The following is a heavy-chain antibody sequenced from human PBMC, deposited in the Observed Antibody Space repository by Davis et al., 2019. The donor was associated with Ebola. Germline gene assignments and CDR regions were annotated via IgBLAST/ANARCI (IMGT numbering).Heavy chain of an antibody. CDR2: IYYSGST. CDR3: ARELAAAGYGMDV. Sequence: MPSETLSLTCTVSGGSISSTSYFWGWIRQPPGKGLEWIGSIYYSGSTYYSPSLKSRVTISVDTSKNQFSLKLTSVTAADTAVYYCARELAAAGYGMDVWGQGTTVTVSS. D-gene: IGHD6-13*01. CDR1: GGSISSTSYF. V-gene: IGHV4-39*02. J-gene: IGHJ6*02.